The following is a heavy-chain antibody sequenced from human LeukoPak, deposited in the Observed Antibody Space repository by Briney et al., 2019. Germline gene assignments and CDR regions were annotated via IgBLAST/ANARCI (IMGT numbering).Heavy chain of an antibody. CDR1: GYTFTNYY. D-gene: IGHD1-20*01. CDR2: INPSGGST. CDR3: ARSITGTTFDY. V-gene: IGHV1-46*01. Sequence: GASVKVSCKASGYTFTNYYIHLVRQAPGQGFEWMGVINPSGGSTSYTQEFQGRATMTRDTSTSTVYMELSSLRSEDTAVYYCARSITGTTFDYWGQGTLVAVSS. J-gene: IGHJ4*02.